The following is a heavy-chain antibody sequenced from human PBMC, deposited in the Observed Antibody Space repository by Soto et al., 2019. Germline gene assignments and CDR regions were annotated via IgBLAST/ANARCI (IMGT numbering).Heavy chain of an antibody. V-gene: IGHV2-5*02. CDR3: AHSRNLITEDAQVGDFDY. Sequence: QINLKESGPTLVKPTQTLTLTCSFSGFSLTTAGVGVGWVRQSPGEALEWLALIYWDDDERYSPSLKTRLTITKDHTKNKVVLIMTNMAPEDTATYYCAHSRNLITEDAQVGDFDYWGQGTLVTVSS. CDR1: GFSLTTAGVG. J-gene: IGHJ4*02. D-gene: IGHD3-10*01. CDR2: IYWDDDE.